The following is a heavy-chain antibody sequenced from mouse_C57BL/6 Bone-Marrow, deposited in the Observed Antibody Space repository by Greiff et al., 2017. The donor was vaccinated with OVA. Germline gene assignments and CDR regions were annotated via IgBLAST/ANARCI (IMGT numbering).Heavy chain of an antibody. CDR2: IYIGNGYT. Sequence: VQLQQSGAELVRPGSSVKMSCKTSGYTFTSYGINWVKQRPGQGLEWIGYIYIGNGYTESNEKFKGKATLTSDTSASTAYMRLSSLTSENSAIYFCERYGHSGFGNWGQGTTLTVST. J-gene: IGHJ2*01. D-gene: IGHD3-1*01. V-gene: IGHV1-58*01. CDR3: ERYGHSGFGN. CDR1: GYTFTSYG.